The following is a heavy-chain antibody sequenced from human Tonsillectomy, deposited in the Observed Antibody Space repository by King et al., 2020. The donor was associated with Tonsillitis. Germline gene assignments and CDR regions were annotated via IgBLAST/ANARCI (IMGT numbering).Heavy chain of an antibody. Sequence: VQLVESGGGLVKPGGSLRLSCADSGFTFSNAWMSWVRQAPGKGLEWVGRIKSKTDGGTTDYAAPVKGRFTISRDDSKNTLYLQMNSLKTEDTAVYYCTTRILWFGESYFDYWGQGTLVTVSS. CDR3: TTRILWFGESYFDY. CDR2: IKSKTDGGTT. CDR1: GFTFSNAW. V-gene: IGHV3-15*01. J-gene: IGHJ4*02. D-gene: IGHD3-10*01.